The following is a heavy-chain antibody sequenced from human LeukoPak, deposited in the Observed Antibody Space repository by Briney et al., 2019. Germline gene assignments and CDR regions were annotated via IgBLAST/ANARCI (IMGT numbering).Heavy chain of an antibody. D-gene: IGHD3-10*01. J-gene: IGHJ4*02. Sequence: GGSLRLSCAAPGFTLNGYWMHWVRQAPGKGLVWVSRINSDGSTTSYADSVKGRFTISKDNSNNTVYLQMNSVRVEDTAVYYCARVWFGYFFQWGQGALVTVSS. CDR2: INSDGSTT. CDR1: GFTLNGYW. V-gene: IGHV3-74*01. CDR3: ARVWFGYFFQ.